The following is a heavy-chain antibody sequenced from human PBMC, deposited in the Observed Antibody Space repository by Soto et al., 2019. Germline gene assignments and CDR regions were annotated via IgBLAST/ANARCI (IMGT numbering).Heavy chain of an antibody. CDR3: AKGRRPDGIWTFEA. V-gene: IGHV3-48*02. CDR1: GSTFSSYS. J-gene: IGHJ4*02. Sequence: PGGSLRLSCAASGSTFSSYSMNWVRQAPGRGLEWVSYISSSSSTIYYADSVKGRFTISRDNFRSILFLQMNNLGDEDTALYYCAKGRRPDGIWTFEAWGEGTLSTVS. D-gene: IGHD2-2*01. CDR2: ISSSSSTI.